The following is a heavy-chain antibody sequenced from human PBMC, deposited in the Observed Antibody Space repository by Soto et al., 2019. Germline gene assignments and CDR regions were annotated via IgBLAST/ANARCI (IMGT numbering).Heavy chain of an antibody. J-gene: IGHJ6*02. Sequence: QVQLVQSGAEVKKPGASVKVSCKASGYTFTSYGISWVRQAPGQGLEWMGWISAYNGNTNYAQKLQGRVTMTTDTSSSTAYMELRSLRSDDTAVYYCARVKIAAPYYYYGMDVWGQGTTVTVSS. D-gene: IGHD6-25*01. V-gene: IGHV1-18*01. CDR1: GYTFTSYG. CDR3: ARVKIAAPYYYYGMDV. CDR2: ISAYNGNT.